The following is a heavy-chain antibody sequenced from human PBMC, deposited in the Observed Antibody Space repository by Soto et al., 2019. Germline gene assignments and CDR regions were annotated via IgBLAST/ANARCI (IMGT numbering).Heavy chain of an antibody. CDR2: IWYDGSNK. CDR3: ARELERWLQVYYYYGMGV. Sequence: QVQLVESGGGVVQPGRSLRLSCAASGFTFSSYGMHWVRQAPGKGLEWVAVIWYDGSNKYYADSVKGRFTISRDNSKNTLYLQMNSLRAEDTAVYYCARELERWLQVYYYYGMGVWGQGTTVTVSS. CDR1: GFTFSSYG. V-gene: IGHV3-33*01. J-gene: IGHJ6*02. D-gene: IGHD5-12*01.